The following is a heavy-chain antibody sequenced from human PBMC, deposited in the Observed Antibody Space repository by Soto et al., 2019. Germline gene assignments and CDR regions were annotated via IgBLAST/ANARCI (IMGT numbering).Heavy chain of an antibody. D-gene: IGHD5-18*01. CDR1: GFTFSSYG. V-gene: IGHV3-30*18. CDR2: ISDDGSNK. CDR3: AKAGQAMVRFRGSEYYRVDG. J-gene: IGHJ6*02. Sequence: QVQLVESGGGGVQPGRSLRISCAASGFTFSSYGMHWVRQAPGKGLEWVAVISDDGSNKYYADYVKGRFTISRDNCKKTLYLQMNSLRAEDTAVYYCAKAGQAMVRFRGSEYYRVDGWGQGTTVTVSS.